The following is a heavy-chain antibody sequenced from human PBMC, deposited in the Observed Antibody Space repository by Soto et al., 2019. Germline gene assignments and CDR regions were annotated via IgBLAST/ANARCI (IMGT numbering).Heavy chain of an antibody. CDR2: IIPALGTA. CDR3: AGPDFGDYWYFDL. Sequence: QDQLVQSGAEVKKPGSSVKVSCKASGGTFRSHTFSWVRQAPGQGLEWMGRIIPALGTATYAQKFQGGVTITADDSATTVYMELNSLRSEDTAVYYCAGPDFGDYWYFDLWCRVTLVTDCS. J-gene: IGHJ2*01. D-gene: IGHD4-17*01. V-gene: IGHV1-69*08. CDR1: GGTFRSHT.